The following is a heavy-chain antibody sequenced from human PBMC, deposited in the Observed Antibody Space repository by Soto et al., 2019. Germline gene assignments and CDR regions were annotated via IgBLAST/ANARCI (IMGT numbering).Heavy chain of an antibody. J-gene: IGHJ3*02. V-gene: IGHV3-74*01. CDR1: GFTFSSYW. CDR3: ARGGLLQNSDAFDI. D-gene: IGHD2-15*01. CDR2: INSDGSST. Sequence: GGSLRLSCAASGFTFSSYWMHWVRQAPGKGLVWVSRINSDGSSTSHADSVKGRFTISRDNAKNTLYLQMNSLRAEDTAVYYCARGGLLQNSDAFDIWGQGTMVTVSS.